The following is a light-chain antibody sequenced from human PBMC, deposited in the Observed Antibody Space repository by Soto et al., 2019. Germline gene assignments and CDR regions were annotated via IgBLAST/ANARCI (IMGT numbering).Light chain of an antibody. CDR2: QVT. V-gene: IGLV2-14*01. Sequence: QSALTQPASVSGSPGQSITISCTGTSRDVGAYNYVSWYQHHPGKAPKLLIYQVTYRPSGVSTRFAGSKSGNTASLTISGLQAEDEADYYCSSNPAKFTYVFGTGTKVTVL. J-gene: IGLJ1*01. CDR3: SSNPAKFTYV. CDR1: SRDVGAYNY.